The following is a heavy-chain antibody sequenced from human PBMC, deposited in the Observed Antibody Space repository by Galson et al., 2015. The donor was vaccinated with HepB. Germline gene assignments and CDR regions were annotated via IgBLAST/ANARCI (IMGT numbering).Heavy chain of an antibody. CDR3: SRGGGDSTWPFDS. D-gene: IGHD6-13*01. J-gene: IGHJ4*02. CDR2: ISYDGTNK. CDR1: GFSFSSYA. Sequence: SLRLSCAASGFSFSSYAMHWVRQAPGKGLGWVSVISYDGTNKHYAESVKGRFTISRDSSKNTLYLQMHSLRADDTAMYYCSRGGGDSTWPFDSWGQGALVTVSS. V-gene: IGHV3-30*04.